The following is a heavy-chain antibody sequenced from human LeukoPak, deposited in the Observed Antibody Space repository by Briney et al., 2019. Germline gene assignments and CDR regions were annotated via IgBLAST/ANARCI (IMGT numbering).Heavy chain of an antibody. J-gene: IGHJ4*02. CDR2: ISGSGVST. Sequence: GGSLRLSCAASGFTFSNFAMTWVRQAPGKGLECVSLISGSGVSTYYADSVQGRFTISRDNSKNTLSLQMNSLRAEDTALYYCAKDSSVPYGITDWGQGTLVTVSS. CDR1: GFTFSNFA. D-gene: IGHD4-17*01. CDR3: AKDSSVPYGITD. V-gene: IGHV3-23*01.